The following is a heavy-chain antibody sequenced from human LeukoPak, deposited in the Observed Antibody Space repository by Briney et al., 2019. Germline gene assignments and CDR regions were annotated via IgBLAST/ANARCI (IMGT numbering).Heavy chain of an antibody. V-gene: IGHV3-23*01. Sequence: PGGSLRLSCAASEFTFSSYAMSWVRQAPGKGLEWVSTISGSGGSTDYADSVKGRFTISRDNSKNTLYLQMDSLGAEDTAEYYCATMGYDFWSGYWPDYWGQGTLVTVSS. CDR2: ISGSGGST. CDR1: EFTFSSYA. J-gene: IGHJ4*02. CDR3: ATMGYDFWSGYWPDY. D-gene: IGHD3-3*01.